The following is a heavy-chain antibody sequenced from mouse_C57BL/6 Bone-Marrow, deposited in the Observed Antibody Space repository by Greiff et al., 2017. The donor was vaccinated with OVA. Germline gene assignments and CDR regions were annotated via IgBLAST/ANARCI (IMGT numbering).Heavy chain of an antibody. CDR2: IYPGDGDT. Sequence: VQLQQSGPELVKPGASVKISCKASGYAFSSSWMNWVKQRPGKGLEWIGRIYPGDGDTNYNGKFKGKATLTADKSSSTAYMQLSSLTSEDSAVYFCARSHYGSSPPAYWGQGTLVTVSA. J-gene: IGHJ3*01. CDR1: GYAFSSSW. D-gene: IGHD1-1*01. V-gene: IGHV1-82*01. CDR3: ARSHYGSSPPAY.